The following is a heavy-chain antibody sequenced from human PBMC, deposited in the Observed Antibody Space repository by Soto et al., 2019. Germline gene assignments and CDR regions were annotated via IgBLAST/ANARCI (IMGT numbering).Heavy chain of an antibody. CDR1: GYTFTSYG. CDR3: ARDKISNYYYGMDV. J-gene: IGHJ6*02. CDR2: ISAYNGNT. Sequence: SVKVSCKASGYTFTSYGLSWVRQAPGQGLEWMGWISAYNGNTNYAQKLQGRVTMTTDTSTSTAYMELRSLRSDDTAVYYCARDKISNYYYGMDVWGQGTTVTVSS. D-gene: IGHD6-13*01. V-gene: IGHV1-18*01.